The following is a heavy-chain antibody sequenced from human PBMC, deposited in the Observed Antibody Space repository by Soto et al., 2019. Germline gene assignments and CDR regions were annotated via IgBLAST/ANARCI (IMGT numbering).Heavy chain of an antibody. CDR2: IIPIFGTA. J-gene: IGHJ5*02. Sequence: SVKVSCKASGGTFSRYAISWVRQAPGQGLEWMGGIIPIFGTANYAQKFQGRATITADESTSTAYMELSSLRFEDTAVYYCARAIVGPTTTGWLDPWGQGTLVTVS. D-gene: IGHD1-26*01. CDR3: ARAIVGPTTTGWLDP. CDR1: GGTFSRYA. V-gene: IGHV1-69*13.